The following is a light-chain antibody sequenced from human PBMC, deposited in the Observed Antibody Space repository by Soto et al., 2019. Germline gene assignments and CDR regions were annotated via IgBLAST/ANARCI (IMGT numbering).Light chain of an antibody. J-gene: IGKJ1*01. V-gene: IGKV3-20*01. CDR3: QQYGSPPGT. CDR1: QSVSSSY. Sequence: EIVLTQSPGTLSLSPGERATLSCRASQSVSSSYLAWYQQKPGQAPRLLIYGASSRATGIPDRFSGSGSGTDFTLTISRLEPEDFAVYYCQQYGSPPGTFGQGT. CDR2: GAS.